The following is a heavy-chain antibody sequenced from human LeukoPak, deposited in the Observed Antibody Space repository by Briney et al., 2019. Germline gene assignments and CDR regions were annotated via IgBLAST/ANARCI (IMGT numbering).Heavy chain of an antibody. CDR3: ARADSSGWYGVDY. D-gene: IGHD6-19*01. CDR2: IYYSGST. Sequence: PSETLSLTCTVSGGSISSTTYHWGWIRQPTGKGLEWIGNIYYSGSTYYNPSLKSRVTISVDTSKNQFSLKLSSVTAADTAVYYCARADSSGWYGVDYWGQGTLVTVSS. V-gene: IGHV4-39*07. CDR1: GGSISSTTYH. J-gene: IGHJ4*02.